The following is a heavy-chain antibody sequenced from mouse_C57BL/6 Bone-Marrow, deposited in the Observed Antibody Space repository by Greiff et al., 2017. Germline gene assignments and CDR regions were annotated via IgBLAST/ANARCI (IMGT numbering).Heavy chain of an antibody. V-gene: IGHV14-4*01. J-gene: IGHJ1*03. CDR2: IDPENGDT. CDR3: TCNYCWYFDV. Sequence: EVQLQQSGAELVRPGASVKLSCIASGFNIKDDYMHWVKQRPEQGLEWIGWIDPENGDTEYASKFQGKATITSDPSSNTAYLQLSSLTSEDTAVYYCTCNYCWYFDVWGTGTTVTVSS. CDR1: GFNIKDDY. D-gene: IGHD2-1*01.